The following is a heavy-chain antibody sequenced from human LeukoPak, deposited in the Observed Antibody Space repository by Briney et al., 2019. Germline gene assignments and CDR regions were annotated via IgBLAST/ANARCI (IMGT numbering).Heavy chain of an antibody. CDR2: ISSSSSYI. D-gene: IGHD4-23*01. J-gene: IGHJ4*02. CDR3: ARAPSTTVVTVFDY. Sequence: GGSLRLSCAASGLTFSSYSMNWVRQAPGKGLEWVSSISSSSSYIYYADSVKGRFTISRDNAKNSLYLQMNSLRAEDTAVYYCARAPSTTVVTVFDYWGQGTLVTVSS. CDR1: GLTFSSYS. V-gene: IGHV3-21*01.